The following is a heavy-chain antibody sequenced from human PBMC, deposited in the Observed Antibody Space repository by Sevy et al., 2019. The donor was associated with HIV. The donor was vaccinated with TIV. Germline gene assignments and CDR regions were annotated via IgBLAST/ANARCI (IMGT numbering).Heavy chain of an antibody. V-gene: IGHV3-30*04. CDR2: ISYDGNNK. J-gene: IGHJ6*02. CDR1: GFTFSSYA. D-gene: IGHD3-16*01. CDR3: ARDGLGGFAQTLDV. Sequence: GGSLRLSCTASGFTFSSYAMYWVRQAPGKGLEWVAVISYDGNNKDYADSVKGRFTISRDNSKNTLYLQMNSLRAEDTAVYYCARDGLGGFAQTLDVWGQGTTVTVSS.